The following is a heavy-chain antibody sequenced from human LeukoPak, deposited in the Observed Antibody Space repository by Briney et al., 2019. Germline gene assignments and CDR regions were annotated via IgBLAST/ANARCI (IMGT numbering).Heavy chain of an antibody. J-gene: IGHJ5*02. CDR3: AREIYYSGWPNWFDP. CDR1: GFTFADYG. V-gene: IGHV3-20*04. D-gene: IGHD6-19*01. Sequence: PGGSLRLSCAASGFTFADYGMSWVRQVPGKGLEWVSGMSPNGGSFGYADSVKGRFIISRDNAKNSLYLQMNSLRAEDTALYYCAREIYYSGWPNWFDPWGQGTLVIVSS. CDR2: MSPNGGSF.